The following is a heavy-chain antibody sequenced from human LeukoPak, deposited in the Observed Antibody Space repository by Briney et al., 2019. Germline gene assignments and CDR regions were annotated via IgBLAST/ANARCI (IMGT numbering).Heavy chain of an antibody. CDR3: VSFYETY. J-gene: IGHJ4*02. CDR1: GNYW. D-gene: IGHD2/OR15-2a*01. CDR2: INSDGSWT. V-gene: IGHV3-74*01. Sequence: GGSLRLSCAASGNYWMHWVRQAPGKGLVWVSHINSDGSWTSYADSVKGRFTISRDNAKNTVYLQMNSLRAEDTAVYYCVSFYETYWGRGTLVTVSS.